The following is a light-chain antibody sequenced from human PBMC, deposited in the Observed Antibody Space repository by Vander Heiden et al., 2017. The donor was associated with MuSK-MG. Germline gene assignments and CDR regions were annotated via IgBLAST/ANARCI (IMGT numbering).Light chain of an antibody. CDR2: GKN. CDR3: NSRDSSGNHVV. Sequence: SSELTQDPAVSVALGQTVRITCQGDSLRSYYASWYQQKPGQAPVLVIYGKNNRPSGIPDRFSGSSSGNTASLTIPGAQAEDEAYYYCNSRDSSGNHVVFGGGTKLTVL. J-gene: IGLJ2*01. V-gene: IGLV3-19*01. CDR1: SLRSYY.